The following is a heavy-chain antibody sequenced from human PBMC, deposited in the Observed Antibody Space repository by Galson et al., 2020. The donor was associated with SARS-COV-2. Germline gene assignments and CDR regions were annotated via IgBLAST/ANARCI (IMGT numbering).Heavy chain of an antibody. CDR2: FDPNTGDT. J-gene: IGHJ4*02. D-gene: IGHD7-27*01. CDR1: DSTFSAYS. Sequence: ASVTVSCKASDSTFSAYSLHWVRPAPGQGLEWMGWFDPNTGDTKVAQRFQGRVTMTRDTSITTAYMERTGLRPDDTAVSFCATRSPSWDCFDYWGQGTLVTVSS. V-gene: IGHV1-2*02. CDR3: ATRSPSWDCFDY.